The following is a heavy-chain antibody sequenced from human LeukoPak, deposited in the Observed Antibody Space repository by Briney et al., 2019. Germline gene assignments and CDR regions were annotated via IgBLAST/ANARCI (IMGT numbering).Heavy chain of an antibody. V-gene: IGHV1-2*02. CDR2: INPNSGGT. CDR1: GYTFTGYY. CDR3: ARDHIVVVPAATGNWFDP. Sequence: ASVKVSCKASGYTFTGYYMHWVRQAPGQGLEWMGWINPNSGGTNYAQRFQGRVTMTRDTSISTAYMELSRLRSDDTAVYYCARDHIVVVPAATGNWFDPWGQGTLVTVSS. D-gene: IGHD2-2*01. J-gene: IGHJ5*02.